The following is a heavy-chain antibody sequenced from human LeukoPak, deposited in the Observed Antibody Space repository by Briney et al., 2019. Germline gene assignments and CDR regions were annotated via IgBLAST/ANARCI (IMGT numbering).Heavy chain of an antibody. Sequence: GSSVTVSCKASGGTFSSYAISWVRQAPGQGLEWMGGIIPIFGTANYAQKFQGRVTITADESTSTAYMELSSLRSEDTAVYYCAGGPPNYYDSSGYYPYWGQGTLVTVSS. CDR3: AGGPPNYYDSSGYYPY. V-gene: IGHV1-69*01. D-gene: IGHD3-22*01. CDR2: IIPIFGTA. J-gene: IGHJ1*01. CDR1: GGTFSSYA.